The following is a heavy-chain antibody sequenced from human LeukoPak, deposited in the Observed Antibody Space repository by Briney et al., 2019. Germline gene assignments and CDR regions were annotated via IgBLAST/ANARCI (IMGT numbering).Heavy chain of an antibody. Sequence: ASVKVSCEASGYTFTEYHLNWMRQAPGQGLEWMGWISPYSGATHYAQIFQGRVTMTRDTSITTAYMEVSSLRSDDSAVYFCARTLTTATWDYWGQGTLVTVSS. J-gene: IGHJ4*02. D-gene: IGHD4-17*01. CDR3: ARTLTTATWDY. CDR1: GYTFTEYH. V-gene: IGHV1-2*02. CDR2: ISPYSGAT.